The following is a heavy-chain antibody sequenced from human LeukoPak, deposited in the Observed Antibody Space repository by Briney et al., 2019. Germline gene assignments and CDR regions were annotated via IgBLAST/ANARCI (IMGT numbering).Heavy chain of an antibody. J-gene: IGHJ5*02. CDR1: GFTFSSYA. V-gene: IGHV3-30-3*01. CDR2: ISYDGSNK. D-gene: IGHD3-22*01. Sequence: GGSLRLSCAASGFTFSSYAMHWVRQAPGKGLEWVAVISYDGSNKYYADSVKGRFTISRDNSKNTLYLQMNSLRAEDTAVYYCAKDVDGGGGEEVIPWFDPWGQGTLVTVSS. CDR3: AKDVDGGGGEEVIPWFDP.